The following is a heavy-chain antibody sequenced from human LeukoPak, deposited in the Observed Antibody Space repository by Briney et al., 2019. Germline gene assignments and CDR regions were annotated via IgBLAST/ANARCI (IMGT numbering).Heavy chain of an antibody. CDR2: FDPADGET. CDR1: GYTLPELS. Sequence: ASVKVSCKVSGYTLPELSMHWVRPAPGKGLEWMGGFDPADGETIYAQKFQGRVTMTEDTSTDTAYMERSSLRSEDTAVYYCATDQGLLWFGELFGYWGQGTLVTVSS. CDR3: ATDQGLLWFGELFGY. D-gene: IGHD3-10*01. J-gene: IGHJ4*02. V-gene: IGHV1-24*01.